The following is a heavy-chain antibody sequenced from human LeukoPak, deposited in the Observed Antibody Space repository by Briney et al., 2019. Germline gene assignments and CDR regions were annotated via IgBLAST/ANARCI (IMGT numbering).Heavy chain of an antibody. D-gene: IGHD2-21*02. CDR3: ARGYFFADCVLGAFDI. V-gene: IGHV4-34*01. CDR1: GGSFSDYF. CDR2: INHSGST. Sequence: PETLSLTCAVYGGSFSDYFWSWIRQPPGKGLEWIGEINHSGSTNYNPSLKSRVTISVDTSKNQFSLKLSSVTAADTAVFYCARGYFFADCVLGAFDIWGQGTMVTVSS. J-gene: IGHJ3*02.